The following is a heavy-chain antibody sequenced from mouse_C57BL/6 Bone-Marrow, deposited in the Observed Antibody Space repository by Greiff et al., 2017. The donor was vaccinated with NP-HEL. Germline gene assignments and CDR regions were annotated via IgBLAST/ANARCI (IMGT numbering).Heavy chain of an antibody. V-gene: IGHV1-64*01. CDR1: GYTFTSYW. CDR3: AREGGYAMDY. CDR2: IHPNSGST. Sequence: QVQLQQPGAELVKPGASVKLSCKASGYTFTSYWMHWVKQRPGQGLEWIGMIHPNSGSTNYNEKFKSKATLTVDKPSSTAYMQLSSLTSEDSAVYYCAREGGYAMDYWGQGTSVTVSS. J-gene: IGHJ4*01.